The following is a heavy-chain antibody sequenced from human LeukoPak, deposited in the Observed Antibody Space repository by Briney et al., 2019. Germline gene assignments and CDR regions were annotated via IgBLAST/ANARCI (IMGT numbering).Heavy chain of an antibody. V-gene: IGHV3-23*01. CDR1: GFTFSSYA. CDR2: ISGSGGST. Sequence: PGGPLRLSCAASGFTFSSYAMSWVRQAPGKGLEWVSAISGSGGSTYYADSVKGRFTISRDNSKNTLYLQMNSLRAEDTAVYYCAKVRGRPSEYFQHWGQGTLVTVSS. D-gene: IGHD1-26*01. CDR3: AKVRGRPSEYFQH. J-gene: IGHJ1*01.